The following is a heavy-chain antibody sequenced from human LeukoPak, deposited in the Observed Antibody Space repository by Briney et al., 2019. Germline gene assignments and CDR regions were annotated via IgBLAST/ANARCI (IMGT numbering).Heavy chain of an antibody. CDR3: ASLGFGELYFDY. CDR1: GGSISSSSYY. J-gene: IGHJ4*02. Sequence: SETLSPTCTVSGGSISSSSYYWGWIRQPPGKGLEWIGSIYYSGSTYYNPSLKSRVTISVDTSKNQFSLKLSSVTAADTAVYYCASLGFGELYFDYWGQGTLVTVSS. V-gene: IGHV4-39*01. D-gene: IGHD3-10*01. CDR2: IYYSGST.